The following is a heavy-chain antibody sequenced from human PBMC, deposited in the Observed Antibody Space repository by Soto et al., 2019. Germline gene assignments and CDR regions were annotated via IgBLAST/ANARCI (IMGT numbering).Heavy chain of an antibody. CDR2: IYHSGST. CDR3: ARAGEQQLVSAFDI. J-gene: IGHJ3*02. Sequence: PSETLSLTCAVSSGSISSNNWWSWVRQPPGKGLEWIGEIYHSGSTNYNPSLKSRVTISVDKSKNQFSLKLSSVTAADTAVYYCARAGEQQLVSAFDIWGQGTMVTVSS. V-gene: IGHV4-4*02. CDR1: SGSISSNNW. D-gene: IGHD6-13*01.